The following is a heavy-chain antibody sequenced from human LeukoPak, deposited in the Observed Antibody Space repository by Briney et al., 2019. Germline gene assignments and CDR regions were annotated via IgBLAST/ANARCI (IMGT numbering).Heavy chain of an antibody. J-gene: IGHJ4*02. CDR2: ISYSGST. CDR1: GDSVSSNPNY. V-gene: IGHV4-30-4*01. CDR3: DREGAGNSPLDS. D-gene: IGHD4-23*01. Sequence: TSETLSLTCTVPGDSVSSNPNYWTWIRQPPGKGLEWIGYISYSGSTYYNPSLESRLTISVDTSKNQFSLKLTSVTAADTGIYYCDREGAGNSPLDSWGQGTLVTVSS.